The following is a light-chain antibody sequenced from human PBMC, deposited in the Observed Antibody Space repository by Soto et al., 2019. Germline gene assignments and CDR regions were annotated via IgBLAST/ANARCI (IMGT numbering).Light chain of an antibody. V-gene: IGLV2-8*01. Sequence: QSALTQPPSASGSPGQSVTISCTGTSSDVGGYNYVSWYQQHPGKAPKLMIYDVTRRPSGVPDRFSASKSGNTASLTVSGLQAGDEADYYCSSSAGSNTLVFGGGTKLTVL. J-gene: IGLJ2*01. CDR2: DVT. CDR1: SSDVGGYNY. CDR3: SSSAGSNTLV.